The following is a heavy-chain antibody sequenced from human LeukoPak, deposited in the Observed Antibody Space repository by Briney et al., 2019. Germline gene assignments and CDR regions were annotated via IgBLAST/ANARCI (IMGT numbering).Heavy chain of an antibody. Sequence: KAGGSLRLFCAASGFTFSSYSMNWVRQAPGEGLEWVSSISSSSSYIYYADSVKGRFTISRDNAKNSLYLQMNSLRAEDTAVYYSAREGYSYGHVDYWGQGTLVTVSS. CDR2: ISSSSSYI. CDR3: AREGYSYGHVDY. V-gene: IGHV3-21*01. CDR1: GFTFSSYS. D-gene: IGHD5-18*01. J-gene: IGHJ4*02.